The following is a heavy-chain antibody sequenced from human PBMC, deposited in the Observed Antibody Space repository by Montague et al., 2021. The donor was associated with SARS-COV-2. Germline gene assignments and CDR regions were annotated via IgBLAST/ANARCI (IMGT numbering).Heavy chain of an antibody. CDR3: AHRIARHYDTSAYLWCPFDF. Sequence: PALVKPTQTLTLTCTFSGFSITTSTMGVGWIRQPPGKALEWLALIYWGDEKRFSPSPKSRLTITKDTSKNQVVLTMTNMDPVDTATYYCAHRIARHYDTSAYLWCPFDFWGQGTLVTVSS. D-gene: IGHD3-22*01. J-gene: IGHJ4*02. V-gene: IGHV2-5*02. CDR1: GFSITTSTMG. CDR2: IYWGDEK.